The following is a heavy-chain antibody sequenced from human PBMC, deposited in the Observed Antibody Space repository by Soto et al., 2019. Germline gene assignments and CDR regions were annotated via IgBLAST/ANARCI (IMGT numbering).Heavy chain of an antibody. CDR2: IIPILGIA. D-gene: IGHD3-10*01. CDR1: GGTFSSYT. Sequence: QVQLVQSGAEVKKPGSSVKVSCKASGGTFSSYTISWVRQAPGQGLEWMGRIIPILGIANYAQKFQGRVTITADKSTSTAYMELSSLRSEDTAVYYCAREDYYGSGSYVFWGQGTIVTVSS. J-gene: IGHJ3*01. V-gene: IGHV1-69*08. CDR3: AREDYYGSGSYVF.